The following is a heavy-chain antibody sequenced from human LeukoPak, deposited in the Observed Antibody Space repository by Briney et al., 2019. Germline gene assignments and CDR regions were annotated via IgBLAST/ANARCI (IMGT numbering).Heavy chain of an antibody. V-gene: IGHV3-30*18. D-gene: IGHD5-18*01. CDR2: ISYDGSNK. Sequence: PGGSLRLPCAASGFTFSSYGMHWVRQAPGKGLEWVAVISYDGSNKYYADSVKGRFTISRDNSKNTLYLQMNSLRAEDTAVYYCAKGPRGYAIDYWGQGTLVTVSS. J-gene: IGHJ4*02. CDR3: AKGPRGYAIDY. CDR1: GFTFSSYG.